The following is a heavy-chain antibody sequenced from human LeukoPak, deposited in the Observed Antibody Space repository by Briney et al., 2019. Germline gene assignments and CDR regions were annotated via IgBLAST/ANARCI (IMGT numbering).Heavy chain of an antibody. Sequence: SETLSLTRAVYRGSFSGYYWTWIRQSPGKGLEWMGEINHRGRTNHNPSLKSRVTMLVDTSKHKFSFSLRSVTAADTAVYYCARHGRQDYSGSGTYYSWFDPWGQGTLVIVSS. CDR2: INHRGRT. D-gene: IGHD3-10*01. CDR1: RGSFSGYY. V-gene: IGHV4-34*01. CDR3: ARHGRQDYSGSGTYYSWFDP. J-gene: IGHJ5*02.